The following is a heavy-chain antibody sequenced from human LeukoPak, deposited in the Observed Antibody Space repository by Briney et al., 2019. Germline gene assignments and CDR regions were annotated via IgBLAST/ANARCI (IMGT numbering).Heavy chain of an antibody. Sequence: PGGSLRLSCAGSGFIFGDSAIHWVPQDSGKGLEWVGLIDRKVKGYATAFAASVKGRFTISRDDSQNTAFLHMDTLKTEDTALYYCTKDSGTYNWLDPWGQGTLVTVSS. V-gene: IGHV3-73*01. CDR3: TKDSGTYNWLDP. CDR1: GFIFGDSA. CDR2: IDRKVKGYAT. D-gene: IGHD1-26*01. J-gene: IGHJ5*02.